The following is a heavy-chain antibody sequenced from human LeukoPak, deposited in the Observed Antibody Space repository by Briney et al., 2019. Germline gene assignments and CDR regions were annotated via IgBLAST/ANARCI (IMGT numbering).Heavy chain of an antibody. CDR2: INHSGST. V-gene: IGHV4-34*01. D-gene: IGHD4-17*01. CDR1: GFTFSSYG. J-gene: IGHJ4*02. Sequence: GSLRLSCAASGFTFSSYGMHWVRQSPGKGLEWIGEINHSGSTNYNPSLKSRVAMSVDTSKNQLSLKLNSVTAADTAVYYCARGVTTVTTLAYFDYWGQGTQVTVSS. CDR3: ARGVTTVTTLAYFDY.